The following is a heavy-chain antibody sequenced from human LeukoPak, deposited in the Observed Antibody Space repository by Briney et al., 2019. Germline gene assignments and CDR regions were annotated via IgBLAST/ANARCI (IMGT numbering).Heavy chain of an antibody. V-gene: IGHV3-11*01. CDR1: GFTLSDYY. CDR3: AMPTREPQY. CDR2: ISGSGSDM. Sequence: GGSLRLSCVASGFTLSDYYMTWFRQAPGKALEWISYISGSGSDMTYADSVKGRFTISRDNAKNSLYLQMNSLRAEDTAVYYCAMPTREPQYWGPGTLVTVSS. D-gene: IGHD1-26*01. J-gene: IGHJ4*02.